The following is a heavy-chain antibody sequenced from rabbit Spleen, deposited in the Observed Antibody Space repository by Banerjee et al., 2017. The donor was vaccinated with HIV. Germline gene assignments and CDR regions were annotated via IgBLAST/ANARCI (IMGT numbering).Heavy chain of an antibody. CDR2: IYTGGSGST. J-gene: IGHJ4*01. CDR3: ARDGDRSYGGGEFNL. Sequence: QSLEESGGGLVQPEGSLTLTCTASGFSFNNNYYVCWVRQAPGKGLEWIACIYTGGSGSTAYASWAKGRFTVSKTSSTTVTLQLHSLTAADTATYFCARDGDRSYGGGEFNLWGPGTLVTVS. CDR1: GFSFNNNYY. D-gene: IGHD6-1*01. V-gene: IGHV1S40*01.